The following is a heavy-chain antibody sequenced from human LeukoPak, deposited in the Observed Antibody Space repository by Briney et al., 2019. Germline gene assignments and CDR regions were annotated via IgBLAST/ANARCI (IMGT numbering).Heavy chain of an antibody. Sequence: SETLSPTCAVYGGSFSGYYWSWIRQPPGKGLEWIGEINHSGSTNYNPSLKSRVTISVDTSKNQFSLKLSSVTAADTAVYYCARRRPGGNYGYWGQGTLVTVSS. CDR3: ARRRPGGNYGY. J-gene: IGHJ4*02. CDR1: GGSFSGYY. CDR2: INHSGST. V-gene: IGHV4-34*01. D-gene: IGHD4-23*01.